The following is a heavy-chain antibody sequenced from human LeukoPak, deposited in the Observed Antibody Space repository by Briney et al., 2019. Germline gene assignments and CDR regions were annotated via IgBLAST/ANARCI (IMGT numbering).Heavy chain of an antibody. Sequence: GGSLRLSCAASGFTFSSYAMSWVRQAPGKGLEWVSYISSSGSTIYYADSVKGRFTIPRDNAKNSLYLQMNSLRAEDTAVYYCARDTTVTTVYLYYGMDVWGQGTTVTVSS. D-gene: IGHD4-17*01. J-gene: IGHJ6*02. CDR2: ISSSGSTI. V-gene: IGHV3-48*04. CDR1: GFTFSSYA. CDR3: ARDTTVTTVYLYYGMDV.